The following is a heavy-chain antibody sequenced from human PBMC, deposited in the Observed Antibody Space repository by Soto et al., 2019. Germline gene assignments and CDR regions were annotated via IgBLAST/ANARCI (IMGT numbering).Heavy chain of an antibody. V-gene: IGHV3-30*18. D-gene: IGHD3-10*01. Sequence: QVQLVESGGGVVQPGRSLRLSCAASGFTFSGYGMHWVRQALGKGLEWVAVISSDGSDKYYADSVKGRFTISRDNSKNTLYLQMNSLRAEDTAVYYCAKVMGVRGVTSGADYWGQGTLVTVSS. CDR1: GFTFSGYG. CDR2: ISSDGSDK. CDR3: AKVMGVRGVTSGADY. J-gene: IGHJ4*02.